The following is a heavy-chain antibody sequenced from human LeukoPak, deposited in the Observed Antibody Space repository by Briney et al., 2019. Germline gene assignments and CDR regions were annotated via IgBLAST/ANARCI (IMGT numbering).Heavy chain of an antibody. CDR2: IRSKAYGGTA. V-gene: IGHV3-49*04. CDR1: GFTFGDHS. CDR3: TREIRYFDWFQADY. Sequence: GRSLRLSCTASGFTFGDHSVSWVRQAPGKGREWVGFIRSKAYGGTAEYAASVKGRFTISRDDSKSVAYLQMDSLKTEDTAVYYCTREIRYFDWFQADYWGQGTLVTVSS. D-gene: IGHD3-9*01. J-gene: IGHJ4*02.